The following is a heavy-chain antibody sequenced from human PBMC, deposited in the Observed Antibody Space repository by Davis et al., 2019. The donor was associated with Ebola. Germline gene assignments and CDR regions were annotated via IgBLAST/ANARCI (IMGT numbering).Heavy chain of an antibody. CDR1: GFALSNYA. CDR3: ARAVVDIVATPYFDY. Sequence: PGGSLRLSCAVSGFALSNYAMNWVRQAPGKGLEWVSYISSSSSTLYYADSVKGRFTISRDNAKNSLYLQMNSLRDDDTAVYYCARAVVDIVATPYFDYWGQGTLVPVSS. J-gene: IGHJ4*02. D-gene: IGHD5-12*01. V-gene: IGHV3-48*02. CDR2: ISSSSSTL.